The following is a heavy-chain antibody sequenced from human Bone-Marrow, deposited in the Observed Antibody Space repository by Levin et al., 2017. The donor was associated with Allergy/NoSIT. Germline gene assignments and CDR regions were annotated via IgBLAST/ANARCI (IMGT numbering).Heavy chain of an antibody. J-gene: IGHJ6*02. CDR3: AKEHDHFGSGSPVGGMGMDV. D-gene: IGHD3-10*01. CDR1: GFTFRSYG. Sequence: PGGSLRLSCVVSGFTFRSYGMYWVRQAPGRGLEWVAVISYDGSNEYYADSVKGRFTMSRDNSKNMVYLQMNSLRADDTAVYYCAKEHDHFGSGSPVGGMGMDVWGQGTTVTVSS. V-gene: IGHV3-30*18. CDR2: ISYDGSNE.